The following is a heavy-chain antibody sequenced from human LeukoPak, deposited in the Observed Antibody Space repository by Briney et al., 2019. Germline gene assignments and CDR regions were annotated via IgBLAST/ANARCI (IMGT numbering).Heavy chain of an antibody. J-gene: IGHJ4*02. V-gene: IGHV3-23*01. CDR3: AKDLGYCSGGSCYSTFDY. CDR1: GFTFSSHA. D-gene: IGHD2-15*01. Sequence: GGSLRLSCAASGFTFSSHAMSWVRQTPGKGLEWVSAISGSGGSTYYADSVKGRFTISRDNSKNTLYLQMNSLRAEDTAVYYCAKDLGYCSGGSCYSTFDYWGQGTLVTVSS. CDR2: ISGSGGST.